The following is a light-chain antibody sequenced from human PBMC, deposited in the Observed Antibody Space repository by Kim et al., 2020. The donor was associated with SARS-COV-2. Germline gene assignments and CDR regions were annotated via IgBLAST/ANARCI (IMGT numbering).Light chain of an antibody. V-gene: IGKV4-1*01. CDR1: QSVLYSSNNKNY. Sequence: ATINCKSSQSVLYSSNNKNYLAWYQQKPGQPPKLLIYWASTRESGVPDRFSGSGSGTDFTLTISSLQAKDVAVYYCQQYYSTPFTFGPGTKVDIK. J-gene: IGKJ3*01. CDR2: WAS. CDR3: QQYYSTPFT.